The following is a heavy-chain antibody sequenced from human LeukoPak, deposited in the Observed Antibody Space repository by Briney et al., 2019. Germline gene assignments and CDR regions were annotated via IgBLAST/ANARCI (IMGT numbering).Heavy chain of an antibody. D-gene: IGHD3-22*01. CDR1: GFTFSSHS. Sequence: GGSLRLSCAASGFTFSSHSMNWVRQAPGKGLEWVSYISSSSSTIYYADSVKGRFTISRDNAKNSLYLQMNSLRAEDTAVYYCARGAYYYEDWGQGTLVTVSS. CDR3: ARGAYYYED. V-gene: IGHV3-48*01. J-gene: IGHJ4*02. CDR2: ISSSSSTI.